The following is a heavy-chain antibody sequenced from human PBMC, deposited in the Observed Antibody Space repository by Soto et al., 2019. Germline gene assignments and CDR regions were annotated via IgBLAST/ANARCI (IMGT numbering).Heavy chain of an antibody. CDR3: ARDRYIQLWLPDWFDP. Sequence: ASVKVSCKASGYTFTSYGISWVRQAPGQGLEWMGWISAYNGNTNYAQKLQGRVTMTTDTSTSTAYMELRSLRSDDTAVYYCARDRYIQLWLPDWFDPWGQGTLVTVSS. CDR1: GYTFTSYG. D-gene: IGHD5-18*01. V-gene: IGHV1-18*01. CDR2: ISAYNGNT. J-gene: IGHJ5*02.